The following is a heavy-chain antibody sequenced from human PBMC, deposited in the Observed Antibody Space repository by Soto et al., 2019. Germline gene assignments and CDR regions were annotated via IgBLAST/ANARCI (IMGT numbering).Heavy chain of an antibody. D-gene: IGHD3-10*01. Sequence: QLQLQESGSGLVKPSQTLSLTCAVSGGSISSGGYSWSWIRQPPGKGLEWIGYIYHSGSTYYNPSLKSRVTIAVDRSKNQFSLKLSSVTAADTAVYYCARSPGGPGSSPFDYWGQGTLVTVSS. CDR2: IYHSGST. CDR3: ARSPGGPGSSPFDY. CDR1: GGSISSGGYS. V-gene: IGHV4-30-2*01. J-gene: IGHJ4*02.